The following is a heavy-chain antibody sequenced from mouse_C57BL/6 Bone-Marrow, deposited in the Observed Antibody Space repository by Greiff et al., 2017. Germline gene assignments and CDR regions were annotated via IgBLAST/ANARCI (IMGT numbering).Heavy chain of an antibody. CDR2: IYPGSGST. J-gene: IGHJ4*01. D-gene: IGHD2-1*01. Sequence: QVQLQQPGAELVKPGASVKMSCKASSYTFTSYWITWVKQRPGQGLEWIGDIYPGSGSTNYNEKFKSKATLTVDTSSSTAYMQLSSLTSEDSAVYYCAGGNYNYAMDYWGQGTSVTVSS. CDR1: SYTFTSYW. CDR3: AGGNYNYAMDY. V-gene: IGHV1-55*01.